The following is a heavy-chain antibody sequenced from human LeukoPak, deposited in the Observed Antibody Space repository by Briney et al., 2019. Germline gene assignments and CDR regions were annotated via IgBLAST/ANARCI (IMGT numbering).Heavy chain of an antibody. D-gene: IGHD2-2*01. J-gene: IGHJ5*02. V-gene: IGHV1-69*13. CDR1: GGTFSSYA. CDR3: AANPPADIVVVPAALYNWFDP. CDR2: IIPIFGTA. Sequence: SVKVSFKASGGTFSSYAISWVRQAPGQGLEWMGGIIPIFGTANYAQKFQGRVTITADESTSTAYMELSSLRPEDTAVYYCAANPPADIVVVPAALYNWFDPWGQGTLVTVSS.